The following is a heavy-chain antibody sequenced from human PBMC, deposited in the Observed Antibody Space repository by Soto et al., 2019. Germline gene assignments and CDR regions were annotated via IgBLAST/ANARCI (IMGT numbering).Heavy chain of an antibody. Sequence: SETLCLTCAVSGGSIGYYYWSWIRQPPGKGLEWIGYIHSSGSTNYNPSLNSRVTISIDTSKNQFSLNLSSVTAADTAVYFCARHIDGSRKASFDYWGQGTLVTVSS. J-gene: IGHJ4*02. CDR2: IHSSGST. CDR3: ARHIDGSRKASFDY. V-gene: IGHV4-59*08. CDR1: GGSIGYYY. D-gene: IGHD3-16*02.